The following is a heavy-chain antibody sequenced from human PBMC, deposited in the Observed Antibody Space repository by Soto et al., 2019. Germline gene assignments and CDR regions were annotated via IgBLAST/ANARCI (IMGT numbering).Heavy chain of an antibody. CDR2: IYYGGST. Sequence: QLQLQESGPGLVKPSETLSLTCTVSGGSISSSSYYWGWIRQPPGKGLEWIGSIYYGGSTNDNPSLKSRVTISVDTSKNQFSLKLSSVTAADTAVYYCARLRGDTDGFDIWGQGTMVTVSS. J-gene: IGHJ3*02. CDR3: ARLRGDTDGFDI. D-gene: IGHD4-17*01. V-gene: IGHV4-39*01. CDR1: GGSISSSSYY.